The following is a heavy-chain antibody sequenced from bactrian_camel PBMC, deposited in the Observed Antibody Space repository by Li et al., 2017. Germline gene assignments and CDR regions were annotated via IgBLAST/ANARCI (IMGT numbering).Heavy chain of an antibody. Sequence: HVQLVESGGGSVEAGGSLKLACAASGLTATTNYMAWFREAPGKGREGVASIYTGTDRTYYADSVKGRFTIWQDSAKTNLYLQMNNLKPEDTAMYYCAAGAVPPYLGGDCPIDGSEASNFWGQGTQVTVS. D-gene: IGHD2*01. CDR1: GLTATTNY. CDR2: IYTGTDRT. CDR3: AAGAVPPYLGGDCPIDGSEASNF. V-gene: IGHV3S1*01. J-gene: IGHJ4*01.